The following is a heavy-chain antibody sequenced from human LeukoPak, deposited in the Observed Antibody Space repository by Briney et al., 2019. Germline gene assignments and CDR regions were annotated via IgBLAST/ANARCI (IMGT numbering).Heavy chain of an antibody. Sequence: SETLSLTCTVSGGSISSGDYYWGWIRQPPGKGLEWIGYIYHSASTYYNPSLKGRGFISVETSKNQFSLGLSSVTAADTAVYCCARILAPYYYDSSGHYYFDYWGQGTLVTVSS. CDR3: ARILAPYYYDSSGHYYFDY. CDR1: GGSISSGDYY. J-gene: IGHJ4*02. CDR2: IYHSAST. V-gene: IGHV4-30-4*01. D-gene: IGHD3-22*01.